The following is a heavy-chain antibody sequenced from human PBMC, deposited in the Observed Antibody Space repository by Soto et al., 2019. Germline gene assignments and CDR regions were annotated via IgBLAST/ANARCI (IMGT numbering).Heavy chain of an antibody. V-gene: IGHV4-59*11. CDR1: GGSISSHY. D-gene: IGHD4-17*01. J-gene: IGHJ4*02. Sequence: PSETLSLTCTVSGGSISSHYWSWVRQAPGKGLEWIGHIYYRGSTTYNPSLRSRSTISVDTSNNQFSLRLSSVTTADTALYYCARTTAVPNTLRSRYFFDYWGQGTLVTVS. CDR2: IYYRGST. CDR3: ARTTAVPNTLRSRYFFDY.